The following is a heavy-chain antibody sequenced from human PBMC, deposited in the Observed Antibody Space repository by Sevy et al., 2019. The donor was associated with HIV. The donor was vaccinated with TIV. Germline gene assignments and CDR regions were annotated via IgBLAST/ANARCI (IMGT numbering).Heavy chain of an antibody. CDR2: IDPSGGNA. CDR3: VRADPAQHFDS. Sequence: ALVKVSCKASGDTFTNNYMHWVRQAPGQGLEWMGIIDPSGGNASYAQKFQGRVSMTRDTSTSTIYLDLSSLRSEDTAVYYCVRADPAQHFDSWGQGTLVTVSS. J-gene: IGHJ4*02. CDR1: GDTFTNNY. V-gene: IGHV1-46*01.